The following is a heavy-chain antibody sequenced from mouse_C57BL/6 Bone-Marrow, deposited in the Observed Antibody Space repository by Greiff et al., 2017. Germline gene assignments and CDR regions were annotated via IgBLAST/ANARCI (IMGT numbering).Heavy chain of an antibody. D-gene: IGHD3-3*01. CDR3: AMRGTTWFAY. Sequence: VQLVESGAELVKPGASVKISCKASGYAFSSYWMNWVKQRPGKGLEWIGQIYPGDGDTNYNGKFKGKATLTADKSSSTAYMQLSSLTSEDSAVYFCAMRGTTWFAYWGQGTLVTVSA. CDR1: GYAFSSYW. CDR2: IYPGDGDT. J-gene: IGHJ3*01. V-gene: IGHV1-80*01.